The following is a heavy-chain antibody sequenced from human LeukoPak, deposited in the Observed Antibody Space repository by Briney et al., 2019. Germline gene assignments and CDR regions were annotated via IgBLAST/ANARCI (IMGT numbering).Heavy chain of an antibody. CDR2: INHSGST. CDR1: GGSFSGYY. Sequence: SETLSLTCAVYGGSFSGYYWSWIRQPPGKGLEWIGEINHSGSTNYNPSLKSRVTISVDTSKNQFSLKLSSVTAADTAVYYCARGAAAGPIGYWGQGTLVTVSS. D-gene: IGHD6-13*01. J-gene: IGHJ4*02. V-gene: IGHV4-34*01. CDR3: ARGAAAGPIGY.